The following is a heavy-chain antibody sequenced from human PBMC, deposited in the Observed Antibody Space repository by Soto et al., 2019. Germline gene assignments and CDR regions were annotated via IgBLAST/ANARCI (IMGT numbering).Heavy chain of an antibody. CDR2: ISSSSSYT. CDR3: ARGYAGYSPDY. V-gene: IGHV3-11*06. Sequence: GESLKISCAASGFTFSDYYMSWLRQAPGKGLEWVSYISSSSSYTNYADSVKGRFTISRDNAKNSLYLQMNSLRAEDTAVYYCARGYAGYSPDYWGQGTLVTVSS. CDR1: GFTFSDYY. J-gene: IGHJ4*02. D-gene: IGHD6-13*01.